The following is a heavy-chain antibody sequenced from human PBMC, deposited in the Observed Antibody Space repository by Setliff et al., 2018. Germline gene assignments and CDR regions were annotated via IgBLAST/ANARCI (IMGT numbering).Heavy chain of an antibody. V-gene: IGHV4-34*10. CDR2: INHSGST. CDR3: ARYRNYFDSSGQTQYYFDY. J-gene: IGHJ4*02. D-gene: IGHD3-22*01. Sequence: PSETLSLTCAVCGGSFSGYYCSWIRQPPGEGLEWIGEINHSGSTNYNPSLKSRVTISVDTSNNQFSLKLTSVTAADTAMYYCARYRNYFDSSGQTQYYFDYWGQGTLVTVPQ. CDR1: GGSFSGYY.